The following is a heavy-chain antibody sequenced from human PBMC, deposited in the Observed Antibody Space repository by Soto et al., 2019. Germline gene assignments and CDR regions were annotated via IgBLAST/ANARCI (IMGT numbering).Heavy chain of an antibody. V-gene: IGHV1-8*01. CDR1: GYTFTSYD. J-gene: IGHJ5*02. D-gene: IGHD2-2*01. CDR3: ARGSAGRYCSSTSCYFPDP. Sequence: ASVKVSCKASGYTFTSYDINWVRQATGQGLEWMGWMNPNSGNTGYAQKFQGRVTMTRNTSISTAYMELSSLRSEDTAVYYCARGSAGRYCSSTSCYFPDPWGQGTLVTVSS. CDR2: MNPNSGNT.